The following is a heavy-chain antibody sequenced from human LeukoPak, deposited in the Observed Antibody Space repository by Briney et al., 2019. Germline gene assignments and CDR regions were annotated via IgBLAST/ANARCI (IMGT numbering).Heavy chain of an antibody. CDR3: AKRGVVIRVILVGFHKEAYYFDS. CDR1: GITLSNYG. V-gene: IGHV3-23*01. J-gene: IGHJ4*02. Sequence: GGSLRLSCAVSGITLSNYGMSWVRQAPGNGLEWVAGISGSGGTTSYSDSVKARFNISRDNPQNTLYLQMNNLRAEDTAVYFCAKRGVVIRVILVGFHKEAYYFDSWGQGALVTVSS. CDR2: ISGSGGTT. D-gene: IGHD3-22*01.